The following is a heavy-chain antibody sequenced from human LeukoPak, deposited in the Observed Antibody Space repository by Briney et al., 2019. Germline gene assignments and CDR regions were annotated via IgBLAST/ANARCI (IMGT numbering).Heavy chain of an antibody. CDR3: ARDARGGLAVAGYYYGMDV. J-gene: IGHJ6*02. CDR2: INPSGGST. D-gene: IGHD6-19*01. Sequence: ASVKVSCKASGYTFTSYYMHWVRQAPGQGLEWMGIINPSGGSTSYAQKFQGRVTMTRDTSTSTVYMELSSLRSEDTAVYYCARDARGGLAVAGYYYGMDVWGQGTTVTVSS. CDR1: GYTFTSYY. V-gene: IGHV1-46*01.